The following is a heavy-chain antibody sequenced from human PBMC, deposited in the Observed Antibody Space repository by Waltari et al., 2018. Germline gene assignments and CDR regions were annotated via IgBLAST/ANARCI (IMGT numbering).Heavy chain of an antibody. CDR1: GFTFSSYS. CDR2: FSSSCIYI. V-gene: IGHV3-21*01. Sequence: EVQLVESGGGLVKPGGSLRLSCAASGFTFSSYSMNWVRQAPGKGLEWVSSFSSSCIYIYYGDSLKGRFTISRDNAKNSLFLQMNSLRAEDTAVYYCARDSTYYDFWSGYYTGDYFDYWGQGTLVTVSS. J-gene: IGHJ4*02. D-gene: IGHD3-3*01. CDR3: ARDSTYYDFWSGYYTGDYFDY.